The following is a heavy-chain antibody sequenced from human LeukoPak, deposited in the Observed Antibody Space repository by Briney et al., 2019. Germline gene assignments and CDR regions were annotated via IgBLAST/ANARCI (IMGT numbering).Heavy chain of an antibody. CDR3: ARGMDNGGQLFDY. D-gene: IGHD4-23*01. CDR2: ISHSGGT. J-gene: IGHJ4*02. Sequence: PSETLSLTCTVSGGSISSGDYYWSWIRQPPGKGLEWIAYISHSGGTYYNPSLKSRATISLDTSRNQFSLKLSSVTAADTAVYYCARGMDNGGQLFDYWGQGTLVTVSS. CDR1: GGSISSGDYY. V-gene: IGHV4-30-4*01.